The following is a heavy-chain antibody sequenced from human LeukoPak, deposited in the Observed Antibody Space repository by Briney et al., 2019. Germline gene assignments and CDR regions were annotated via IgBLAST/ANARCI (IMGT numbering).Heavy chain of an antibody. D-gene: IGHD6-13*01. CDR3: ARDVSSSWQEYYYYGMDV. CDR1: GFTFSSYW. Sequence: PGGSLRLSCAASGFTFSSYWMSWVRQAPGKGLEWVASIKEDGSEKYYVDSVKGRFTISRDNAKNSLYLQMNSLRAEDTAVYYCARDVSSSWQEYYYYGMDVWGQGTTVTVSS. V-gene: IGHV3-7*01. J-gene: IGHJ6*02. CDR2: IKEDGSEK.